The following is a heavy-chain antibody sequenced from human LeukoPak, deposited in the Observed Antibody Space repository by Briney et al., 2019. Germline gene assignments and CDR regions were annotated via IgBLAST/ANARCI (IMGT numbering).Heavy chain of an antibody. D-gene: IGHD3-3*01. V-gene: IGHV3-74*01. CDR3: ARGLTICGVVNDAFDF. CDR1: GFTFSSYG. CDR2: INSDGSST. Sequence: PGRSLRLSCAASGFTFSSYGMHWVRQAPGKGLVWVSLINSDGSSTIYADSVKGRFTISRDNAKNTLYLQMNSLRAEDTAVYYCARGLTICGVVNDAFDFWGQGTMVTVSS. J-gene: IGHJ3*01.